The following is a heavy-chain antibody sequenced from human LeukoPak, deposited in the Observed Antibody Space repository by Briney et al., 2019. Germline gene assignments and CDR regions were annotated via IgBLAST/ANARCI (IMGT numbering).Heavy chain of an antibody. CDR2: INSDGSST. J-gene: IGHJ3*02. CDR1: GFTFSSYW. D-gene: IGHD3-22*01. Sequence: GGSLRLSCAASGFTFSSYWMHWVRQAPGKGLVWVSRINSDGSSTSYADSVKGRFTISRDNAKNTLYLQMNSLRAEDTAVYYCASSERGSGYYSDDAFDIWGQGIMVTVSS. V-gene: IGHV3-74*01. CDR3: ASSERGSGYYSDDAFDI.